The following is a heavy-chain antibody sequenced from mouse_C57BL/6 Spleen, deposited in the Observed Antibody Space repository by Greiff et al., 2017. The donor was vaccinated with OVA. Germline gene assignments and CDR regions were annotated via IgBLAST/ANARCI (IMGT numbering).Heavy chain of an antibody. J-gene: IGHJ2*01. Sequence: EVMLVESGGDLVKPGGSLKLSCAASGFTFSSYGMSWVRQTPDKRLEWVATISSGGSYTYYPDSVKGRFTIARDNAKNTLYLQKSSLKSEDTAMYYCARKSAHPGYWGQGTTLTVSS. CDR3: ARKSAHPGY. CDR1: GFTFSSYG. CDR2: ISSGGSYT. V-gene: IGHV5-6*01.